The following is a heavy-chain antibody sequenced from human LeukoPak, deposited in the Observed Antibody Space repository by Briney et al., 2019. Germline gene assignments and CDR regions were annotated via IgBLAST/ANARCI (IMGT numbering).Heavy chain of an antibody. D-gene: IGHD2-2*01. J-gene: IGHJ4*02. V-gene: IGHV1-8*01. CDR2: MNPNSGNT. Sequence: AASVKVSCKASGYTFTNYDINWVRQATGQGLEWMGWMNPNSGNTGFAQTFQGRVTMTRNTAISTAYMELSSLRSEDTAVYYCARASGPAAYFDYWGQGTLVTVSS. CDR1: GYTFTNYD. CDR3: ARASGPAAYFDY.